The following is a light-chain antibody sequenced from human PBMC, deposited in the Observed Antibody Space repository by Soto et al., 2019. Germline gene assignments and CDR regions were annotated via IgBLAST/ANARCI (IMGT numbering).Light chain of an antibody. V-gene: IGLV1-40*01. Sequence: QSVLTQPPSVSGAPGQRVTISCSGRSSNIGAGYDVHWYQQLPGTAPKLLISANNIRPSGVPDRFSGSTSGTSASLAITGLQAEDEADYYCQSYDSSLSGSGVFGGGTKLTVL. J-gene: IGLJ3*02. CDR1: SSNIGAGYD. CDR3: QSYDSSLSGSGV. CDR2: ANN.